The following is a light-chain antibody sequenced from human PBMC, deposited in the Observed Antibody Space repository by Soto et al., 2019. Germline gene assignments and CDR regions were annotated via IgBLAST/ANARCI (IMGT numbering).Light chain of an antibody. V-gene: IGKV1-5*01. Sequence: DIQMTQSPSTLSASVGDRVTITCRASQIISTWLAWYQQKPGKAPKVLIYDASRLESGVPSRFSGSGSGTDFTLTISSLQPADFATYYCQQYNSYSWTFGQGTKVDIK. CDR3: QQYNSYSWT. CDR2: DAS. J-gene: IGKJ1*01. CDR1: QIISTW.